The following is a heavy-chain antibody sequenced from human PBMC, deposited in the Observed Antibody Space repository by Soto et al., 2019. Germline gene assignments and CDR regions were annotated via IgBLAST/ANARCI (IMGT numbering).Heavy chain of an antibody. Sequence: EVQLLESGGGLVQPGGSLRLSCAASGFTLSSYAMRWVRQAPGKGLEWVSAISGSGGSTYYADSVRGRFTISRDNSKNQLYVQMVSVRDEHATGKYGGKFQRGISGGYLSRRMGGWGPGSTVTGFS. CDR1: GFTLSSYA. CDR2: ISGSGGST. D-gene: IGHD3-10*01. J-gene: IGHJ6*02. CDR3: GKFQRGISGGYLSRRMGG. V-gene: IGHV3-23*01.